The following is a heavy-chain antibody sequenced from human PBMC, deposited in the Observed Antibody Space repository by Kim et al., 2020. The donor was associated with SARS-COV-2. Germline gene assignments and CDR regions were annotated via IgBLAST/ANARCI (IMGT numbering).Heavy chain of an antibody. CDR3: VTGGRSLAGRLPY. V-gene: IGHV1-2*02. CDR2: INCKSGGP. J-gene: IGHJ4*01. Sequence: ASVKVSCKPSGYTYSCYHNHWERQAPGQGPVWMGTINCKSGGPDDAKMFQGRVTMNRDTSVTTGYMDMNGLTSDDTHVDYCVTGGRSLAGRLPYWGQGTLVAVSS. CDR1: GYTYSCYH. D-gene: IGHD7-27*01.